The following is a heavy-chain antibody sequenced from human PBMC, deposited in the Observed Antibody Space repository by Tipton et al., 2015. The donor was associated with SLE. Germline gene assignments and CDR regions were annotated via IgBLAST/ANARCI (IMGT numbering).Heavy chain of an antibody. J-gene: IGHJ4*02. CDR2: IYYSGSA. V-gene: IGHV4-59*11. D-gene: IGHD3-22*01. Sequence: LRLSCTVSGGSISSRYWSWIRQPPGKGLEWIGYIYYSGSADYNPSLKSRVTISADTSKNQFSLKLSSVTAADTAVYYCARISDSSGYLIVFDYWGQGTLVTVSS. CDR1: GGSISSRY. CDR3: ARISDSSGYLIVFDY.